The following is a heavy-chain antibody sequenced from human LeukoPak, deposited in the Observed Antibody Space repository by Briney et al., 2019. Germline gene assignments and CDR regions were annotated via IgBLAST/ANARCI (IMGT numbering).Heavy chain of an antibody. Sequence: SETLSLTCTVSGGSISSSSYYWGWIRQPPGKGLEWIGSIYYIGNTNYNPSLKSRVTISVDTSKNQFSLKLNSVTAADTAVYYCASQQADYGGIDXXGQGTLVTVSS. D-gene: IGHD4-23*01. J-gene: IGHJ4*02. V-gene: IGHV4-39*07. CDR2: IYYIGNT. CDR3: ASQQADYGGIDX. CDR1: GGSISSSSYY.